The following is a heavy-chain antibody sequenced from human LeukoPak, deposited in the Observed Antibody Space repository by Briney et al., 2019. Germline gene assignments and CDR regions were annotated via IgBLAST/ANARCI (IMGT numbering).Heavy chain of an antibody. V-gene: IGHV3-13*04. CDR3: ARGQVVPAATGSRDAFDI. CDR1: GFTFSSYD. D-gene: IGHD2-2*01. CDR2: IGTAGDT. Sequence: GGSLRLSCAASGFTFSSYDMHWVRQATGKGLEWVSAIGTAGDTYYPGSVKGRFTVSRENAKNSLYLQMNSLRAGDTAVYYCARGQVVPAATGSRDAFDIWGQGTMVTVSS. J-gene: IGHJ3*02.